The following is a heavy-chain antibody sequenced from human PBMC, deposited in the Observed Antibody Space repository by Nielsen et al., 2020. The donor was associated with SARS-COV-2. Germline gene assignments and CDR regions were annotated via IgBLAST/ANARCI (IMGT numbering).Heavy chain of an antibody. Sequence: GESLKISCKGSGYSFTSYWIGWVRQMPGKGLEWMGITYPGDSDTRYSPSFQGQVTISADKSISTAYLQWSSLKASDTAMYYCARLAYSSGWYWISAFDIWGQGTMVTVSS. CDR2: TYPGDSDT. CDR3: ARLAYSSGWYWISAFDI. CDR1: GYSFTSYW. V-gene: IGHV5-51*01. D-gene: IGHD6-19*01. J-gene: IGHJ3*02.